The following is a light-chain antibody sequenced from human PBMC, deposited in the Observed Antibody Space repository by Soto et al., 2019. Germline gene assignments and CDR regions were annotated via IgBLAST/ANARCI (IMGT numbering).Light chain of an antibody. CDR1: QTISSW. CDR3: QQYNSYSNT. CDR2: KAS. V-gene: IGKV1-5*03. J-gene: IGKJ2*01. Sequence: IQMAPSPSTLSGYIGDRVTITCLASQTISSWLAWYQQKPGKAPKLLIYKASTLQSGVPSRFSGSGSGTEFTLTISSLQPEDFATYYCQQYNSYSNTFGQVTKVDI.